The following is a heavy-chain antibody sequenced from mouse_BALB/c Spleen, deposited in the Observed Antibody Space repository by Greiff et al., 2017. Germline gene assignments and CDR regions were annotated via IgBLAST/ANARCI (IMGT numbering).Heavy chain of an antibody. V-gene: IGHV5-6*01. CDR1: GFTFSSYG. J-gene: IGHJ2*01. CDR3: ARGDWAPDY. D-gene: IGHD4-1*01. CDR2: ISSGGSYT. Sequence: EVKLQESGGDLVKPGGSLKLSCAASGFTFSSYGMSWVRQTPDKRLEWVATISSGGSYTYYPDSVKGRFTISRDNAKNTLYLQMSSLKSEDTAMYYCARGDWAPDYWGQGTTLTVSS.